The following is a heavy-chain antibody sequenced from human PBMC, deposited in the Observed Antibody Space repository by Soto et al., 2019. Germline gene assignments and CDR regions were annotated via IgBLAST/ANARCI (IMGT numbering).Heavy chain of an antibody. V-gene: IGHV4-39*02. J-gene: IGHJ6*02. D-gene: IGHD3-3*01. Sequence: ETLSLTCTVSGGSIGSSSYYWGWIRQPPGKGLEWIGSIYYSGSTYYNPSLKSRVTISVDTSKNQFSLKLSSVTAADTAVYYCARDVQYDFWSGYYTGYYYGMDVWGQGTTVTVSS. CDR1: GGSIGSSSYY. CDR3: ARDVQYDFWSGYYTGYYYGMDV. CDR2: IYYSGST.